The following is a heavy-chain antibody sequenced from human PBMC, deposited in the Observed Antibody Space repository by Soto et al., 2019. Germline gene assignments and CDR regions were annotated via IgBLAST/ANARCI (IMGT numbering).Heavy chain of an antibody. CDR2: IYYSGST. CDR3: ARGYSRCISTSCYSSPDFDY. J-gene: IGHJ4*02. Sequence: QVQLQESGPGLVKPSETLSLTCTVSGGSISSYYWSWIRQPPGKGLEWIGYIYYSGSTNYNPSLKSRVTISVDTSKNQFSLKLSSVTAADTAVYYCARGYSRCISTSCYSSPDFDYWGQGTLVTVSS. CDR1: GGSISSYY. V-gene: IGHV4-59*01. D-gene: IGHD2-2*01.